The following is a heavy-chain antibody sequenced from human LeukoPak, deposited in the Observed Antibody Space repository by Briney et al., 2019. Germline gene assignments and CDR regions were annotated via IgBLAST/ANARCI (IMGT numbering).Heavy chain of an antibody. Sequence: GGSLRLSCAASGFTFSSYAMHWVRQAPGKGLEWVAVISYDGSNKYYADSVKGRFTISRDNSKTTLYLQMNSLRAEDTAVYYCATTYDSSGYSFDFWGQGTLVTVSS. CDR2: ISYDGSNK. CDR1: GFTFSSYA. D-gene: IGHD3-22*01. CDR3: ATTYDSSGYSFDF. J-gene: IGHJ4*02. V-gene: IGHV3-30-3*01.